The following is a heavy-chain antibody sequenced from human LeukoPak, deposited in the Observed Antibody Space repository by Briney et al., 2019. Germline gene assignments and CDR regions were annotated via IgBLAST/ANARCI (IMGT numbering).Heavy chain of an antibody. CDR3: ARHLSVTPYFDY. CDR2: IYYSGST. J-gene: IGHJ4*02. CDR1: GGSITSYY. D-gene: IGHD4-17*01. V-gene: IGHV4-59*01. Sequence: PSETLSLTCTVSGGSITSYYWSWIRQPPGKGLEWIGYIYYSGSTKYNPSLKSRVTISVHTSKNQFSLKLSSVTAAGTAVYYCARHLSVTPYFDYWGQGSLVTVSS.